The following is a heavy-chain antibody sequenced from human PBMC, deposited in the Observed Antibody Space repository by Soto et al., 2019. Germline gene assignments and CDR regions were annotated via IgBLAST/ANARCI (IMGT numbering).Heavy chain of an antibody. J-gene: IGHJ4*02. Sequence: EVQLLESGGGLVQPGGSLRLSCAASGFTFSSYAMSWVRQAPGKGLEWVSAISGSGGSTYYADSVKGRFTISRDNSKNTLYLQMNRLRAEDTAVYYCAKDPVGVLRSLPFDYWGQGTLVTVSS. V-gene: IGHV3-23*01. D-gene: IGHD3-10*02. CDR2: ISGSGGST. CDR1: GFTFSSYA. CDR3: AKDPVGVLRSLPFDY.